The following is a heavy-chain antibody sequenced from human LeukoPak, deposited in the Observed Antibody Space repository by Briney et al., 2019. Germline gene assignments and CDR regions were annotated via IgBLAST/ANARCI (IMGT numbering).Heavy chain of an antibody. J-gene: IGHJ6*02. CDR3: ARRSSGSDAMDV. Sequence: GGSLRLSCAASGFIVSSNYMSWVRQAPGKGLEWVSVIYSGGNAYYADSVKGRFTISRDNSKNTLYLQMNSLRAEDTAVYYCARRSSGSDAMDVWGQGTTVTVSS. CDR2: IYSGGNA. V-gene: IGHV3-53*01. CDR1: GFIVSSNY.